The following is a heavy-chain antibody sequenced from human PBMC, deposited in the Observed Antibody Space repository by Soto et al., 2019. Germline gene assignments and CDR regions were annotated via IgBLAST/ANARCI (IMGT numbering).Heavy chain of an antibody. CDR3: ARLLVGSTRGTIDY. Sequence: DSMKISCKTSGYSFTSYWIGWVLPMPGKGMEWMGNVYPYDSDTRYSPSFQGQVTISADTSITTAYLQWSGLRASDTAMYFCARLLVGSTRGTIDYCGPGTLVSGSS. J-gene: IGHJ4*01. D-gene: IGHD2-2*01. V-gene: IGHV5-51*01. CDR2: VYPYDSDT. CDR1: GYSFTSYW.